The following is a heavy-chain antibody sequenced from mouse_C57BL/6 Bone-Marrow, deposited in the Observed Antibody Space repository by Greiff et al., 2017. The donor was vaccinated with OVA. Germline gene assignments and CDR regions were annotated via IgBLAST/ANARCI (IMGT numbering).Heavy chain of an antibody. D-gene: IGHD4-1*01. CDR3: ARENWDGYFDV. CDR2: SRNKANDYTT. J-gene: IGHJ1*03. CDR1: GFTFSDFY. V-gene: IGHV7-1*01. Sequence: EVKLMESGGGLVQSGRSLRLSCATSGFTFSDFYMEWVRQAPGKGLEWIAASRNKANDYTTEYSASVKGRFIVSRDTSQSILYLQMNALRAEDTAIYYCARENWDGYFDVWGTGTTVTVSS.